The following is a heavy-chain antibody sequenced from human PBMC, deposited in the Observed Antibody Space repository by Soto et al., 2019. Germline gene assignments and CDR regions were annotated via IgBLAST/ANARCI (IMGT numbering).Heavy chain of an antibody. Sequence: GGSLRLSCAASGFTFSSYAMSWVRQAPGKGLEWVSAISGSGGSTYYADSVKGRFTISRDNSKNTLYLQMNSLRAEDRAVYYGAKDPAPTYCTNGVCSPAQVDYWGQGTLVTVSS. V-gene: IGHV3-23*01. CDR1: GFTFSSYA. J-gene: IGHJ4*02. CDR2: ISGSGGST. CDR3: AKDPAPTYCTNGVCSPAQVDY. D-gene: IGHD2-8*01.